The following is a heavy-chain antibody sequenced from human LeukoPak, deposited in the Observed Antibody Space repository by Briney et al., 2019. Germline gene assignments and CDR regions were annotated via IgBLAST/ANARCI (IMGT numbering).Heavy chain of an antibody. CDR3: ARDSPGYGGAYNWFDP. V-gene: IGHV4-30-2*01. D-gene: IGHD4-17*01. Sequence: SETLSLTCAVSGGSISSGGHSWSWIRQPPGKGLEWIGYIYHSGSTYYNPSLKSRVTISVDRSKNQFSLKLSSVTAADTAVYYCARDSPGYGGAYNWFDPWGQGTLVTISS. J-gene: IGHJ5*02. CDR2: IYHSGST. CDR1: GGSISSGGHS.